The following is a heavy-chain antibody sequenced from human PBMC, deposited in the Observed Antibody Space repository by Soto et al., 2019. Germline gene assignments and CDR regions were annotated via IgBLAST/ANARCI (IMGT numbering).Heavy chain of an antibody. CDR1: GGTFSSYT. V-gene: IGHV1-69*02. CDR3: ARCSQYSRICYYDYMAV. CDR2: IIPILGIA. D-gene: IGHD6-6*01. Sequence: QVQLVQSGAEVQKPGSSVKVSCKVSGGTFSSYTISWVRQAPGQGLEWMGRIIPILGIANNAQKLQGRVTRTGDKSQSTTYVEMSSLRYEDTAVYYCARCSQYSRICYYDYMAVWGKGTTVTRS. J-gene: IGHJ6*03.